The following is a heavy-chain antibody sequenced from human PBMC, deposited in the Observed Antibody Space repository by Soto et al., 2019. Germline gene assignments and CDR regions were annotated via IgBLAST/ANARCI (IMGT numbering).Heavy chain of an antibody. CDR3: ARGYGSGWKN. CDR2: INHSGST. CDR1: GGSFSGYY. J-gene: IGHJ4*02. Sequence: SETLSLTCAVYGGSFSGYYWSWIRQPPGKGLEWIGEINHSGSTNYNPSLKSRVTISVDTSKNQFSLKLSSVTAADTAVYYCARGYGSGWKNWGQGTLVTRLL. D-gene: IGHD6-19*01. V-gene: IGHV4-34*01.